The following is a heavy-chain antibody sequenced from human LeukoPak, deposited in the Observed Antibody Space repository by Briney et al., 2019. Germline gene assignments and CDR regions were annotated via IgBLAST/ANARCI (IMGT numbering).Heavy chain of an antibody. CDR2: VWYDGSKK. J-gene: IGHJ4*02. D-gene: IGHD6-13*01. Sequence: GRSLRLSCAASGFTFSSYALHWVRQAPGKGLEWVAVVWYDGSKKYSADSVKGRFTISRDNSKNTLYLQMNSLRAEDTAVYYCARDPRYSSTWYYFDYWGQGTLVTVSS. CDR1: GFTFSSYA. V-gene: IGHV3-33*01. CDR3: ARDPRYSSTWYYFDY.